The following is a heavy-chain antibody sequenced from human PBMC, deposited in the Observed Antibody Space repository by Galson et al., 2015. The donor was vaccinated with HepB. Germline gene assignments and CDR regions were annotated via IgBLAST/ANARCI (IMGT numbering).Heavy chain of an antibody. CDR3: ARVRTHISMIRGVIRHYDYFGLDA. V-gene: IGHV4-30-4*01. CDR1: GDSINSIESY. J-gene: IGHJ6*02. CDR2: IYFSGST. Sequence: LSLTCTVSGDSINSIESYWSWIRQSPGKGLEWLGYIYFSGSTYYNPSLKSRLTISIATAKSQFSLKMSSVTVADTAVYFCARVRTHISMIRGVIRHYDYFGLDAWGQGTTVIVSS. D-gene: IGHD3-10*01.